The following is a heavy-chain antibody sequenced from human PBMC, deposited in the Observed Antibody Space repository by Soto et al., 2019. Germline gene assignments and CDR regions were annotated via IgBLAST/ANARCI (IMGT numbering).Heavy chain of an antibody. CDR1: GFSLSTSGVG. CDR3: AHRGVVADEAGFDS. CDR2: IYWDDDK. D-gene: IGHD2-2*01. J-gene: IGHJ4*02. V-gene: IGHV2-5*02. Sequence: QITFKESGPRLGKPTQTLTLTCTFSGFSLSTSGVGVGWIRQPPGKALQWLALIYWDDDKRYSPSLKSRHTTTKDPSKNQVVLTMTNMDPVDTATYYCAHRGVVADEAGFDSWGQGTLVTVSS.